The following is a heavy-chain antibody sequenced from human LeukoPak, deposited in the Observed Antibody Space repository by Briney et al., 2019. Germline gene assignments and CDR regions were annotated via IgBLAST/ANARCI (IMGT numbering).Heavy chain of an antibody. CDR2: IQSKTDGGTA. Sequence: PGGSLRLSCAASGFTLSHAWMTWVRQAPGKGLEWVGRIQSKTDGGTADYAAPVKGRFTISRDDSKNTPYLQMNSLKTEDTAVYFCTTEKTDSNGWYYRSFDYWGQGTLVTVSS. V-gene: IGHV3-15*01. J-gene: IGHJ4*02. CDR3: TTEKTDSNGWYYRSFDY. D-gene: IGHD6-19*01. CDR1: GFTLSHAW.